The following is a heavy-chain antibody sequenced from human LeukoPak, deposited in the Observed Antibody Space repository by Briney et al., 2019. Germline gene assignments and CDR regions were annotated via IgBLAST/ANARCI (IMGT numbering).Heavy chain of an antibody. CDR1: GFTFSSYA. CDR2: ISYDGSNK. CDR3: AREEGITGPYFDY. D-gene: IGHD1-20*01. V-gene: IGHV3-30-3*01. J-gene: IGHJ4*02. Sequence: GGSLRLSCAASGFTFSSYAMHWVRQAPGKGLEWVAVISYDGSNKYYADSVKGRFTISRDNSKNTLYLQMNNLRAEDTAVYYCAREEGITGPYFDYWGQGTLVTVSS.